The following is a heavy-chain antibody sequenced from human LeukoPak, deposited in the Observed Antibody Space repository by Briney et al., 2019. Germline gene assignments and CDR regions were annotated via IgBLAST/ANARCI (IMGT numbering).Heavy chain of an antibody. Sequence: PSETLSLTCTVSGASISSGNDYWSWLRQPPGKGLEWIGHIYYGGSTYYNPSLKSRLNISVDTSKNQFSLKLNSVTAADTAVYYCARDYLYWGQGTLVIVSS. CDR1: GASISSGNDY. CDR3: ARDYLY. CDR2: IYYGGST. J-gene: IGHJ4*02. V-gene: IGHV4-30-4*01.